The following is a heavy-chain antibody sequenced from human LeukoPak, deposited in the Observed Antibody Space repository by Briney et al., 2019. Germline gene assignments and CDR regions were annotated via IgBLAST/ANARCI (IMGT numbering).Heavy chain of an antibody. CDR3: ARWLGADCGGDCYDY. J-gene: IGHJ4*02. D-gene: IGHD2-21*01. CDR2: IIPIFGIA. CDR1: GGTFSSYA. Sequence: SVKVSCKASGGTFSSYAINWVRQAPGQRLEWMGRIIPIFGIANYAQKFQGRVTITADKSTSTAYMELSSLRSEDTAVYYCARWLGADCGGDCYDYWGQGTLVTVSS. V-gene: IGHV1-69*04.